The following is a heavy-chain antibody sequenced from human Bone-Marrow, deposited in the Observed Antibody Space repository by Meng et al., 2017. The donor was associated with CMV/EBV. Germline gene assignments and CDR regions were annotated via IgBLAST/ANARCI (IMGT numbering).Heavy chain of an antibody. CDR3: ARDRGPGGIVVVPAAHGAFDI. J-gene: IGHJ3*02. D-gene: IGHD2-2*01. V-gene: IGHV4-59*01. CDR2: IHYSGSS. CDR1: GGSISGYF. Sequence: GSLRLSCTVSGGSISGYFWSWIRQPPGKGLEWIAYIHYSGSSIYNPSLKSRVTISVDTSKNQFSLKLSSVTAADTAVYYCARDRGPGGIVVVPAAHGAFDIWGQGTMVTVSS.